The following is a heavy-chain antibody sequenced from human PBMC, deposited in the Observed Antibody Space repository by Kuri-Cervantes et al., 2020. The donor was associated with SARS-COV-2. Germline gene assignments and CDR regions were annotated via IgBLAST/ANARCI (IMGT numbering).Heavy chain of an antibody. CDR1: GGSINSHIHY. J-gene: IGHJ4*02. V-gene: IGHV4-39*01. Sequence: SETLSLTCTVSGGSINSHIHYWSWIRQPPGKGLEWIGTIFYSGGTFNNPSLRRRVTMSVDPSKNQFSLRLSSVTAADAAVYFCARLDYSSSSRVHVFDSWGQGSLVTVSS. CDR2: IFYSGGT. D-gene: IGHD6-6*01. CDR3: ARLDYSSSSRVHVFDS.